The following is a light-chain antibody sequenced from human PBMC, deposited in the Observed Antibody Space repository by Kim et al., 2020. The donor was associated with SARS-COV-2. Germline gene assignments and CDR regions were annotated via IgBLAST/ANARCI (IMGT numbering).Light chain of an antibody. CDR2: SAS. J-gene: IGKJ1*01. CDR1: QDISHS. Sequence: DIQMTQSPSSLSAFVGDRVTITCRASQDISHSLAWYQQKPGRAPKLLLSSASRLGGGVPSRFSGSGSGTDFTLTVTSLQPEDIATYYCQQYFSTPPGTFGQGTKVEIK. CDR3: QQYFSTPPGT. V-gene: IGKV1-NL1*01.